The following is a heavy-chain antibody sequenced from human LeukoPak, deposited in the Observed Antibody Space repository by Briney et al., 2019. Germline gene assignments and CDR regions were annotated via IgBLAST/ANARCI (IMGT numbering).Heavy chain of an antibody. CDR1: GGXISSYY. Sequence: SETLSLTCTVSGGXISSYYCSWIRQPPGEGLEWIGYIYYRGSTNYNPSLKSRVTISVDTSKNQVSLNLRSVTAADTAVYYCATMVQGDHTYFGSWGQGNLVAVSS. CDR2: IYYRGST. J-gene: IGHJ4*02. V-gene: IGHV4-59*01. CDR3: ATMVQGDHTYFGS. D-gene: IGHD3-10*01.